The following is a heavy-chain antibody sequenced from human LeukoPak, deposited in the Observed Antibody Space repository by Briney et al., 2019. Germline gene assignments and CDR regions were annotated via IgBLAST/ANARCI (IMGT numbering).Heavy chain of an antibody. J-gene: IGHJ4*02. Sequence: NPSETLSLTCGVYGGSFSGYYWSWIRQPPGKGLEWIGEINDSGRSNYKSSLKSRVTISEDTSKNQFSLKLSSVTAADTAVYYCARAKVMITFGGVIVISAYYFDYWGQGTLVTVSS. CDR3: ARAKVMITFGGVIVISAYYFDY. D-gene: IGHD3-16*02. V-gene: IGHV4-34*01. CDR2: INDSGRS. CDR1: GGSFSGYY.